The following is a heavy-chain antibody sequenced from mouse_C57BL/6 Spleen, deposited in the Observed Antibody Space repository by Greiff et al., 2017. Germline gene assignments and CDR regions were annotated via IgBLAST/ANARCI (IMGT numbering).Heavy chain of an antibody. CDR2: IDPSDSYT. D-gene: IGHD1-1*01. CDR1: GYTFTSYW. V-gene: IGHV1-59*01. J-gene: IGHJ2*01. Sequence: VQLQQPGAELVRPGTSVKLSCKASGYTFTSYWMHWVKQRPGQGLEWIGVIDPSDSYTNYNQKFKGKATLTVDTSSSTAYMQLSSLTSEDSAVYCCARYSGSSYNFDYWGQGTTLTVSS. CDR3: ARYSGSSYNFDY.